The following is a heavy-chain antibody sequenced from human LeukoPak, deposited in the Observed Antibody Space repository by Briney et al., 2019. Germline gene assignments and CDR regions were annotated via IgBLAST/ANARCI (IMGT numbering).Heavy chain of an antibody. Sequence: SETLSLTCAVYGGSFSGYYWSWIRQPPGKGLEWIGEINHSGSTNYNPSLKSRVTISVDTSKNQFSLKLSSVTAADTAVYYCARGDYRSYWYFDLWGRGTQVTVSS. V-gene: IGHV4-34*01. CDR2: INHSGST. J-gene: IGHJ2*01. CDR1: GGSFSGYY. D-gene: IGHD4-11*01. CDR3: ARGDYRSYWYFDL.